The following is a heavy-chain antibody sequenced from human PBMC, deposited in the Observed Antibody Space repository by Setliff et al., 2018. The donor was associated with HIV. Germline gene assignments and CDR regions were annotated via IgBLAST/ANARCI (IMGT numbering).Heavy chain of an antibody. Sequence: SETLSLTCTVSGGSISGSSHYWGWIRQPPGKGLEWIGSISYSENTYYNPSLKSRVTISADTSKNHFSLKLSSVTAADTAVYYCARLRYYDILAGYAFDYWGQGTLGTVS. CDR1: GGSISGSSHY. D-gene: IGHD3-9*01. CDR3: ARLRYYDILAGYAFDY. J-gene: IGHJ4*02. CDR2: ISYSENT. V-gene: IGHV4-39*01.